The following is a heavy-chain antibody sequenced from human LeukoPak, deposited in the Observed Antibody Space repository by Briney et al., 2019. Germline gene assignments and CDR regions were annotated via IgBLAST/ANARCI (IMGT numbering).Heavy chain of an antibody. CDR3: VSGSFDY. CDR1: GFTFSSYW. CDR2: INIDGSST. Sequence: GGSLRHSCAPSGFTFSSYWMHWVRPAPGKGLVWVSRINIDGSSTSYADSVQDRFTISRDNAKNTLYLQMNSLRAEDTAVYYCVSGSFDYWGQGALVTVSS. V-gene: IGHV3-74*01. D-gene: IGHD1-26*01. J-gene: IGHJ4*02.